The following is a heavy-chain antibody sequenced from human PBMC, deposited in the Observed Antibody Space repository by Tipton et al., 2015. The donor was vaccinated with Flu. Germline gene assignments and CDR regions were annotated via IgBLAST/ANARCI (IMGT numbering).Heavy chain of an antibody. D-gene: IGHD5-12*01. J-gene: IGHJ4*02. Sequence: SLRLSCAASGFTFSSYAMSWVRQAPGKGLEWVSAISGSGGSTYCADSVKGRFTISRDNSKNTLYLQMNSLRAEDTAVYYCAKGGMYSGYDYAFDYWGQGTLVTVSS. CDR3: AKGGMYSGYDYAFDY. CDR2: ISGSGGST. CDR1: GFTFSSYA. V-gene: IGHV3-23*01.